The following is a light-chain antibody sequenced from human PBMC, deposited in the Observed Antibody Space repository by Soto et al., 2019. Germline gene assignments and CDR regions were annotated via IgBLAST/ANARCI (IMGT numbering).Light chain of an antibody. CDR2: ASS. Sequence: DIQMTQSPSSLSASVGDRVSITRRASQGIGNYLAWYQQKPGKVPKLLIHASSTLQSGVPSRFSGSGSGTHFTLTISSLQPEDVATYYCQKYDSAPPTFGQGTKVEIK. J-gene: IGKJ1*01. V-gene: IGKV1-27*01. CDR1: QGIGNY. CDR3: QKYDSAPPT.